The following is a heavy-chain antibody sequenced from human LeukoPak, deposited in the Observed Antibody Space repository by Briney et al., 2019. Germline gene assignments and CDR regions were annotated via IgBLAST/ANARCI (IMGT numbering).Heavy chain of an antibody. Sequence: SVKVSCKASGGTFSSYAISWVRQAPGQGLEWMGGIIPIFGTANYAQKFQGRVTITADKSTSTAYMELRSLRSDDTAVYYCARAPLGPYYDISALGYWGQGTLVTVSS. CDR1: GGTFSSYA. D-gene: IGHD3-22*01. V-gene: IGHV1-69*06. CDR2: IIPIFGTA. J-gene: IGHJ4*02. CDR3: ARAPLGPYYDISALGY.